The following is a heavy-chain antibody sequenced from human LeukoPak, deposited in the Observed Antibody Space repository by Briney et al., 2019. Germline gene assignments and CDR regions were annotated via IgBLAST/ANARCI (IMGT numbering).Heavy chain of an antibody. CDR1: GGSIISHY. V-gene: IGHV4-59*11. CDR2: IYYSGYT. D-gene: IGHD6-6*01. J-gene: IGHJ4*02. CDR3: ARTVSSRPNYFHY. Sequence: SETLSLTCTVSGGSIISHYWSWIRQPPGKGLEWIAYIYYSGYTKYNPSLKSRVSMSVDTSKNQFSLKLSSVTAADTALYFCARTVSSRPNYFHYWGQGTLITVSS.